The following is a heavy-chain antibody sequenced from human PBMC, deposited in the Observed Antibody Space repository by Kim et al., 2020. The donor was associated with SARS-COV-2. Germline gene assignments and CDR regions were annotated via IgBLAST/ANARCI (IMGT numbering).Heavy chain of an antibody. V-gene: IGHV4-31*03. Sequence: SETLSLTCTVSGDSISSGGYYWSWIRQHPLKGLEWIGYISYSGSTYYNPSLKSRVTISVDTSKNQFSLNLSSVTAADTAVYYCAREPLPSGYFDYWGQGTLVTVSS. CDR3: AREPLPSGYFDY. J-gene: IGHJ4*02. CDR1: GDSISSGGYY. CDR2: ISYSGST.